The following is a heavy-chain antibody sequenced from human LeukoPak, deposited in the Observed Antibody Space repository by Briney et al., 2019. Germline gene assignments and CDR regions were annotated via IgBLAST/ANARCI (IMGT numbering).Heavy chain of an antibody. J-gene: IGHJ6*03. Sequence: GGSLRLSCAASGFTISDYYMSWIRQAPGKGLEWVSYISSSGSTIYYADSVKGRFTISRDNAKNSLYLQMNSLRAEDTAVYYCARDPKHYHYYYYMDVWGKGTTVTVSS. CDR2: ISSSGSTI. CDR1: GFTISDYY. V-gene: IGHV3-11*04. CDR3: ARDPKHYHYYYYMDV.